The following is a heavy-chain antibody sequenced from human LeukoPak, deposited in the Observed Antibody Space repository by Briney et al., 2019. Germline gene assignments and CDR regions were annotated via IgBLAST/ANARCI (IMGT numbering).Heavy chain of an antibody. J-gene: IGHJ6*03. CDR1: GGSISSSSYY. CDR2: IYYSGST. V-gene: IGHV4-39*07. Sequence: SETLSLTCTVSGGSISSSSYYWGWIRQPPGKGLEWIGSIYYSGSTYYNPSLKSRVTISVDTSKHQFSLKLSSVTAADTAVYYCARVPSYYYYYYMDVWGKGTTVTVSS. CDR3: ARVPSYYYYYYMDV.